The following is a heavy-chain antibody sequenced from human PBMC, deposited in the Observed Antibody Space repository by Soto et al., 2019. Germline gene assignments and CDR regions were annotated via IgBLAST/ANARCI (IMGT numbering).Heavy chain of an antibody. CDR1: GGSISSGCYS. CDR3: ARDTQLEGIDP. CDR2: IYHSGST. J-gene: IGHJ5*02. V-gene: IGHV4-30-2*01. Sequence: SETLSLTCAVSGGSISSGCYSWSWIRQPPGKGLEWIGYIYHSGSTYYNPSLKSRVTISVDRSKNQFSLKLSSVTAADTAVYYCARDTQLEGIDPWGQGTLVTVSS. D-gene: IGHD1-1*01.